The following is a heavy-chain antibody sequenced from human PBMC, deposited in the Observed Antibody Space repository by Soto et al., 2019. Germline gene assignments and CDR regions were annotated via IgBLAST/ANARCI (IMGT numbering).Heavy chain of an antibody. J-gene: IGHJ4*02. CDR1: GYTFTSYG. CDR3: TRSVDY. Sequence: ASVKVSCKASGYTFTSYGISWVRQAPGQGLEWVGWINGGNGYTKYAQKFQGRVTISRDTSATTAYMELTGLLYEDTAVYYCTRSVDYWGQGTLVTVSS. CDR2: INGGNGYT. V-gene: IGHV1-18*01.